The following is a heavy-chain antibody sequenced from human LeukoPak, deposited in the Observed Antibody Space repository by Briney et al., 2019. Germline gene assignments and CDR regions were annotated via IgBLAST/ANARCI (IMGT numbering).Heavy chain of an antibody. V-gene: IGHV1-2*06. Sequence: ASVKVSCKASGYTFTGYYMHWVRQAPGQGLEWMGRINPNSGGTNYAQKFQGRVTMTRDTSISTAYMELSRLRSDDTAVYYCARAVTYYYDSSGSADAFDIWGQGTMVTVSS. CDR1: GYTFTGYY. CDR3: ARAVTYYYDSSGSADAFDI. J-gene: IGHJ3*02. D-gene: IGHD3-22*01. CDR2: INPNSGGT.